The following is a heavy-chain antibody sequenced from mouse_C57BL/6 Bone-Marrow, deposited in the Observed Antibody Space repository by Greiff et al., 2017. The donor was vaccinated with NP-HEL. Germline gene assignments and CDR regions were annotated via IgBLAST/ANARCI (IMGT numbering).Heavy chain of an antibody. CDR2: IYPRSGNT. CDR3: ARCPYGVFDY. Sequence: VQLVESGAELARPGASVKLSCKASGYTFTSYGISWVKQRTGQGLEWIGEIYPRSGNTYYNEKFKGKATLTADKSSSTAYMELRSLTSEDSAVYFCARCPYGVFDYWGQGTTLTVSS. D-gene: IGHD1-1*02. V-gene: IGHV1-81*01. CDR1: GYTFTSYG. J-gene: IGHJ2*01.